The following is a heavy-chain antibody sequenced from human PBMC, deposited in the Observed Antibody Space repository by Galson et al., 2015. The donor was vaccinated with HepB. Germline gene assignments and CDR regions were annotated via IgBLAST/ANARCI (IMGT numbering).Heavy chain of an antibody. CDR3: ARVRGRFGELLFSYGMDV. CDR1: GYTFTGYY. Sequence: SVKVSCKASGYTFTGYYMHWVRQAPGQGLEWMGWISAYNGNTNYAQKLQGRVTMTTDTSTSTAYMELRSLRSDDTAVYYCARVRGRFGELLFSYGMDVWGQGTTVTVSS. J-gene: IGHJ6*02. D-gene: IGHD3-10*01. CDR2: ISAYNGNT. V-gene: IGHV1-18*04.